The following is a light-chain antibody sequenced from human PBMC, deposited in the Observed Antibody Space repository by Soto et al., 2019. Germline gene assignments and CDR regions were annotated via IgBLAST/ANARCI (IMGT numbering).Light chain of an antibody. Sequence: QAVVTQPPSVSGAPGQRVTISCTGTSSDVGGYNYVSWYQHHPGKAPKFMIYEVSNRPSGVSNRFSGSKSGNTASLTISGLQAEDEADYYCCSYTSANTFVFGTGTKVTVL. CDR2: EVS. J-gene: IGLJ1*01. CDR1: SSDVGGYNY. CDR3: CSYTSANTFV. V-gene: IGLV2-14*01.